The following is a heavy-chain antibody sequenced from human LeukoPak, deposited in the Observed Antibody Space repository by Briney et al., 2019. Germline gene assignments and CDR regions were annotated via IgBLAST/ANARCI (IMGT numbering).Heavy chain of an antibody. Sequence: PGGSLRLSCAASGSTFTSYTMNWVRQAPGKGLEWVSSISSTSTYIFYADSVKGRFTISRDNAKNSLYLQMNSLRAEDTAVYYCARDFLNTFDIWGQGTMVTVPS. CDR1: GSTFTSYT. CDR2: ISSTSTYI. CDR3: ARDFLNTFDI. V-gene: IGHV3-21*01. D-gene: IGHD1/OR15-1a*01. J-gene: IGHJ3*02.